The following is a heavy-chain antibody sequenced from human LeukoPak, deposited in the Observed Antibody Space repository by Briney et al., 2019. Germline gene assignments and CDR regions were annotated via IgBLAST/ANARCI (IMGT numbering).Heavy chain of an antibody. J-gene: IGHJ4*02. Sequence: SLRLSCEASGLTFSSYGMHWVRQAPGKGLEWVAVIWSDGSNKYYADSVKGRFAISRDNSKNTVWLQMNSLRAEDTAVYYCARDLSQTTMTPLDYWGQGTLVTVSP. CDR2: IWSDGSNK. V-gene: IGHV3-33*01. D-gene: IGHD3-22*01. CDR3: ARDLSQTTMTPLDY. CDR1: GLTFSSYG.